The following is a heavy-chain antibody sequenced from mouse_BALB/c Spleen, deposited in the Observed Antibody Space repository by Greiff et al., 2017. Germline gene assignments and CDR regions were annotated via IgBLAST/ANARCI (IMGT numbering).Heavy chain of an antibody. Sequence: QVQLKESGAELVRPGTSVKVSCKASGYAFTNYLIEWVKQRPGQGLEWIGVINPGSGGTNYNEKFKGKATLTADKSSSTAYMQLGSLTSDDSAVYFCARDRLWAMDYWGQGTSVTVSS. D-gene: IGHD1-1*02. CDR3: ARDRLWAMDY. CDR1: GYAFTNYL. CDR2: INPGSGGT. J-gene: IGHJ4*01. V-gene: IGHV1-54*01.